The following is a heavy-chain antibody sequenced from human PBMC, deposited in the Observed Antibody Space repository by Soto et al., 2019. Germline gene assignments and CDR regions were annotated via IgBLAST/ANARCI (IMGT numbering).Heavy chain of an antibody. V-gene: IGHV3-23*01. J-gene: IGHJ4*02. CDR3: AKDMRPDGVWDFDY. CDR1: GFTFSTYT. D-gene: IGHD4-17*01. Sequence: VQLLESGGGLAQPGGSLRLSCAASGFTFSTYTMAWVRQAPGRGPEWVAGVSQDGTAHYADSVKGRFTISRDNSRDTVDLQRITLRGEDTAVYYCAKDMRPDGVWDFDYWGQGTLVTVSS. CDR2: VSQDGTA.